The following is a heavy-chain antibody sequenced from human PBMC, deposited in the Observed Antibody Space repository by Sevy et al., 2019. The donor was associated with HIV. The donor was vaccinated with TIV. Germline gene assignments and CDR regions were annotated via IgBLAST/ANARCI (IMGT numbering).Heavy chain of an antibody. CDR1: GSTLSQLS. J-gene: IGHJ4*02. Sequence: ASAKVSCKVSGSTLSQLSMHWVRQAPGKGLEWMGSFDPEDGETIYAQKFQGRLTMTEDTSTDTAYMELSSLRSEDTAVYYCATTKDYYDSSGYPFDYWGQGTLVTVSS. D-gene: IGHD3-22*01. V-gene: IGHV1-24*01. CDR3: ATTKDYYDSSGYPFDY. CDR2: FDPEDGET.